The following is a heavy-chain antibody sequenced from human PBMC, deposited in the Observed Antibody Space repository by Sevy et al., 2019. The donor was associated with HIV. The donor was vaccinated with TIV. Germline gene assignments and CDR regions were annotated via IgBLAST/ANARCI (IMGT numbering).Heavy chain of an antibody. Sequence: GGSLRLSCAASGXXXXXYGMXWVRQAPGKXLEWVAVIWXDXXNKYYADSVKGRFTISRDNSKNTLYLQMNSLRAEDTAXXXXXGGGGFGXXXXXXLXDYXXXXXXWGQXXTVTVSS. J-gene: IGHJ6*02. V-gene: IGHV3-33*01. CDR1: GXXXXXYG. CDR3: XGGGGFGXXXXXXLXDYXXXXXX. CDR2: IWXDXXNK. D-gene: IGHD3-10*01.